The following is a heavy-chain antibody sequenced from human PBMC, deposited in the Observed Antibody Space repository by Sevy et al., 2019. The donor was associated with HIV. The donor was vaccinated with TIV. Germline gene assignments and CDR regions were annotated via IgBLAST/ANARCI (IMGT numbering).Heavy chain of an antibody. J-gene: IGHJ4*02. V-gene: IGHV3-48*01. CDR1: GFTFSTYS. CDR2: IISSSSTI. D-gene: IGHD6-13*01. CDR3: TRDSAIAAAGTPFDY. Sequence: GGSLRLSCAASGFTFSTYSMNWVRQAPGKGLDWVSYIISSSSTIYYADSVKGRFTISRDNAKNSLYLQMNSLRAEDTAVYYCTRDSAIAAAGTPFDYWGQGTLVTVSS.